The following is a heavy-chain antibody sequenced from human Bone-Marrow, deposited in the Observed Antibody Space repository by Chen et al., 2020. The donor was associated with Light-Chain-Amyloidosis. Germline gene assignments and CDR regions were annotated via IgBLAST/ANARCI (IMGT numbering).Heavy chain of an antibody. CDR2: IGGSGGRR. J-gene: IGHJ3*02. CDR3: AKDISYDDILPGYPADAFDI. D-gene: IGHD3-9*01. CDR1: GFALSRYA. V-gene: IGHV3-23*04. Sequence: EVQLVESGGGLLQRGGSLRLSCAASGFALSRYAMSWVRQAPGKGLEGVSPIGGSGGRRYYGESLRCRLTSSRDNSKSALFLQMYSRRADDTAVDYCAKDISYDDILPGYPADAFDIWGQGTMVTVSS.